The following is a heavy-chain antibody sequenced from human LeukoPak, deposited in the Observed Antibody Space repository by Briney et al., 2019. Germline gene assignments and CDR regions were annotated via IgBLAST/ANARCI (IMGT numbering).Heavy chain of an antibody. CDR1: QFTFSDYW. J-gene: IGHJ3*01. V-gene: IGHV3-74*01. CDR3: ARGSYNWNDVHASDV. CDR2: INSNGITT. Sequence: GGSLRLSCAASQFTFSDYWMHWVRQAPGKRLVWVSRINSNGITTYYAGSVKGRFTISRDNAKNTVYLQLNSLRAEDTATYYCARGSYNWNDVHASDVWGQGTMVTVSS. D-gene: IGHD1-1*01.